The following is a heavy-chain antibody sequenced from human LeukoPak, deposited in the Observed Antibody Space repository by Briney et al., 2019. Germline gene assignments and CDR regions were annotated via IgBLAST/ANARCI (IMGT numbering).Heavy chain of an antibody. J-gene: IGHJ5*02. V-gene: IGHV3-7*05. CDR1: GFTFSNYW. Sequence: GGSLRLSCAASGFTFSNYWMSRVRQAPGKGLEWAANIKEDESEKYYVDSVKGRLTISRDNAKTSLYLQMNSLKADDTAVYSCVRTRSYNWFDPWGQGTLVTVSS. CDR3: VRTRSYNWFDP. D-gene: IGHD3/OR15-3a*01. CDR2: IKEDESEK.